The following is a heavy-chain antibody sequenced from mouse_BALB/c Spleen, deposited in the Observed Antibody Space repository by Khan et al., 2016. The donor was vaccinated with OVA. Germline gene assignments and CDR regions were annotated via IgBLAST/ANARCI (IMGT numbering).Heavy chain of an antibody. CDR1: GYIFTSYW. CDR2: IYTGSGST. J-gene: IGHJ4*01. V-gene: IGHV1S22*01. CDR3: TRWTYFAMDY. Sequence: LLQPGSELVRPGASVKLSCKASGYIFTSYWMHWVKQRPGQGLEWIGNIYTGSGSTKYDEKFKSKATLTVDTSSSTVYMQLSSLTSEDSAVYYCTRWTYFAMDYWGQGTSVTVSS.